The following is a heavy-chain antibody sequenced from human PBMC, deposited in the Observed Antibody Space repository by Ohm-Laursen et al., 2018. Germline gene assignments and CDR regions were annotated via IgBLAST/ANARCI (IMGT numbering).Heavy chain of an antibody. CDR1: GFTVSSNY. Sequence: GSLRLSCAASGFTVSSNYMTWVRQAPGKGLEWVSIIYSGGRTYYADSVKGRFTISRDNSKNTVYLQMNSLRAEDTAVYYCGRDELEYSYEYYWGQGTLVTVSS. D-gene: IGHD5-18*01. V-gene: IGHV3-66*01. CDR3: GRDELEYSYEYY. J-gene: IGHJ4*02. CDR2: IYSGGRT.